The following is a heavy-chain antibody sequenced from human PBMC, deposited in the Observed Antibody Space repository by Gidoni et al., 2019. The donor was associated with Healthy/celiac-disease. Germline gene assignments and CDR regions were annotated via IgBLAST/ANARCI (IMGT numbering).Heavy chain of an antibody. CDR1: GFTFDDYA. J-gene: IGHJ4*02. Sequence: EVQLVESGGGLVQPGRSLRLSCAASGFTFDDYAMHGVRQGPGKGLEWVSGISWNSGSIGYADSVKGRFTISRDNAKNSLYLQMNSLRAEDTALYYCARSQGIAVAGFDYWGQGTLVTVSS. CDR3: ARSQGIAVAGFDY. V-gene: IGHV3-9*01. CDR2: ISWNSGSI. D-gene: IGHD6-19*01.